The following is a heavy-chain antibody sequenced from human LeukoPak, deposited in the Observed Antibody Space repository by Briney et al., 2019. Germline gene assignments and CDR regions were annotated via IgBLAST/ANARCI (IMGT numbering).Heavy chain of an antibody. CDR1: GFTFSTYS. V-gene: IGHV3-21*04. CDR3: AKHHSSGGYFDY. J-gene: IGHJ4*02. Sequence: PGGSLRLSCAASGFTFSTYSMNWVRQAPGKGLEWVSSISSSSSYIYYGDSVKGRFTISRDNSKNTLYLQMNSLRAEDTAVYYCAKHHSSGGYFDYWGQGALVAVSS. CDR2: ISSSSSYI. D-gene: IGHD6-19*01.